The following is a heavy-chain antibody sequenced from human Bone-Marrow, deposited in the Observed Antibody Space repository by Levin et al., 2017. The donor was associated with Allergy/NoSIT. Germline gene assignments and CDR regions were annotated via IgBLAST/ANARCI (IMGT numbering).Heavy chain of an antibody. CDR1: GYSFSTYW. CDR2: IYSGDSDT. Sequence: KVSCKVSGYSFSTYWIGWVRQMPGKGLEWMGIIYSGDSDTTYSPSFQGQVTMSVDKSISTAYLQWSSLKASDRGTYYCARQNIVTTRSGHDAYYGMDVWGQGTTVTVSS. V-gene: IGHV5-51*01. CDR3: ARQNIVTTRSGHDAYYGMDV. D-gene: IGHD5-12*01. J-gene: IGHJ6*02.